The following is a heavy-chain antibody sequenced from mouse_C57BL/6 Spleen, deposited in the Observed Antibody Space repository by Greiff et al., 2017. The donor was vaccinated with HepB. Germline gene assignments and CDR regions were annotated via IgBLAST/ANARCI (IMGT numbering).Heavy chain of an antibody. CDR3: ARDDGYYGNYAMDY. J-gene: IGHJ4*01. V-gene: IGHV5-17*01. CDR1: GFTFSDYG. D-gene: IGHD2-3*01. CDR2: ISSGSSTI. Sequence: EVQLVESGGGLVKPGGSLKLSCAASGFTFSDYGMHWVRQAPEKGLEWVAYISSGSSTIYYADTVKGRFTISRDNAKNTLFLQMTSLRSEDTAMYYGARDDGYYGNYAMDYWGQGTSVTVSS.